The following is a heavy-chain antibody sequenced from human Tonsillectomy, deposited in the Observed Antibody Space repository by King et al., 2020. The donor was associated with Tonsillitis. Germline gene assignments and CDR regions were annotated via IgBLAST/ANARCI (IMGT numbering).Heavy chain of an antibody. CDR1: GFTFRSYA. J-gene: IGHJ5*02. CDR2: MSGSGGST. D-gene: IGHD6-19*01. CDR3: AKDLIAVAGTGWFDP. Sequence: VQLVESGGGLVQPGGSLRLSCAASGFTFRSYAMSWVRQAPGKGLEWVSAMSGSGGSTFYADSVKGRFTISRDNSKNTLYLQMNSLRAEDTAVYYCAKDLIAVAGTGWFDPWGQGTLVIVSS. V-gene: IGHV3-23*04.